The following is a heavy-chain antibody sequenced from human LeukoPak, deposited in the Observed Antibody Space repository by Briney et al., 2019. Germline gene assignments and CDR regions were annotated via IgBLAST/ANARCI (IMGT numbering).Heavy chain of an antibody. D-gene: IGHD3-16*01. CDR2: INPNDGGT. CDR1: GYSFTTYY. CDR3: ARGPLLGYDTNDSGFDI. J-gene: IGHJ3*02. V-gene: IGHV1-46*04. Sequence: GASVTVSCKASGYSFTTYYVHCVRQAPGQGREWVGVINPNDGGTISAQKLQDRVTLTRDTSTSTVYVELNSLKPDDTAVYYCARGPLLGYDTNDSGFDIWGQGTLVTVSS.